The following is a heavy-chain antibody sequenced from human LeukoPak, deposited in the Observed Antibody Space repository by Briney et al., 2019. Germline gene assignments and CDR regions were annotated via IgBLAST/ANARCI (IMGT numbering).Heavy chain of an antibody. CDR2: MNPNSGNT. CDR1: GYTFTSYD. CDR3: ARMPYYYYGMDV. Sequence: GASVKVSCKASGYTFTSYDINWVRQATGQGLEWMGWMNPNSGNTGYAQKFQDRVTMTRNTSISAAYMELSSLRSEDTAVYYCARMPYYYYGMDVWGQGTTVTVSS. J-gene: IGHJ6*02. V-gene: IGHV1-8*01. D-gene: IGHD2-2*01.